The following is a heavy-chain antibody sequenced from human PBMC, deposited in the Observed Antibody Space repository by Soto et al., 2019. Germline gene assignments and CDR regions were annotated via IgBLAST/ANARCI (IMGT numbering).Heavy chain of an antibody. Sequence: QVQLVQSGAEVKKPGSSVKVSCKASGGTFSSYAIRWVRQAPGQGLEWMGGIIPIFGTADYAQKFQGRVTSTADESTSTASMELSSLRSEDTAVYYCASHGYSYGYLLDYWGQGTLVTVSS. CDR3: ASHGYSYGYLLDY. J-gene: IGHJ4*02. V-gene: IGHV1-69*12. CDR2: IIPIFGTA. D-gene: IGHD5-18*01. CDR1: GGTFSSYA.